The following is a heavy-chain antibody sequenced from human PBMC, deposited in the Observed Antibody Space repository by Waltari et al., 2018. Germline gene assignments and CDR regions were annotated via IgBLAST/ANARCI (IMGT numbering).Heavy chain of an antibody. CDR2: IYHSGST. D-gene: IGHD3-9*01. CDR3: ARSNILTGFDFDY. Sequence: QVQLQESGPGLVKPSETLSLTCAVSGYSISSGYYWGWIRQPPGKGLEVIGSIYHSGSTYYNPSLKSRVTISVDTSKNQFSLKLSSVTAADTAVYYCARSNILTGFDFDYWGQGTLVTVSS. J-gene: IGHJ4*02. CDR1: GYSISSGYY. V-gene: IGHV4-38-2*01.